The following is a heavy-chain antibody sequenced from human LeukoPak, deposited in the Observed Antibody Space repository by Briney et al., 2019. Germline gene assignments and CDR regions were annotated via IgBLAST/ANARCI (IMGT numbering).Heavy chain of an antibody. D-gene: IGHD6-13*01. CDR2: INHGGST. V-gene: IGHV4-34*01. CDR1: GGSFSGYY. Sequence: SETLSLTCAVYGGSFSGYYWSWIRQPPGKGLEWIGEINHGGSTNYNPSLKSRVTISLDTSKNQFSLKLSSVTAADTAVYYCARVGYSRAGVEWFDPWGQGTLVTVSS. CDR3: ARVGYSRAGVEWFDP. J-gene: IGHJ5*02.